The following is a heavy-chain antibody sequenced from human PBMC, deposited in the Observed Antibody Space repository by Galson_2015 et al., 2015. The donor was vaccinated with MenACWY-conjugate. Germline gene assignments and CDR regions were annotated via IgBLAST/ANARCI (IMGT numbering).Heavy chain of an antibody. J-gene: IGHJ4*02. CDR3: ARVPRRTYDSRGYYVDA. CDR2: ISDSDHAT. D-gene: IGHD3-22*01. CDR1: GFTLRNYD. V-gene: IGHV3-23*01. Sequence: SLRLSCAASGFTLRNYDMNWVRQTPGKGLEWLSSISDSDHATDYADSVRGRFTVSRDDSKNTLFLQMDSLRAEDSAVYCCARVPRRTYDSRGYYVDARGQGTLVTVPS.